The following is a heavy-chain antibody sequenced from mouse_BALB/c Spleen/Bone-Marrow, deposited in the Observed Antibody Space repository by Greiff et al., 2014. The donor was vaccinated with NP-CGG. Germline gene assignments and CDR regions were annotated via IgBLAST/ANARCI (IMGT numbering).Heavy chain of an antibody. J-gene: IGHJ4*01. V-gene: IGHV1-62-2*01. CDR1: GYTFTEYI. Sequence: VQLVESGAELVKPGASVKLSCKASGYTFTEYIIHWIKQRSGQGLEWIGWFFPGSGSIKYNENFKDKATLTADISSSTVYMELSRLTSEDSAVYFCARHEDLDIRRRLGAMDYWGQGTSVTVSS. CDR3: ARHEDLDIRRRLGAMDY. CDR2: FFPGSGSI. D-gene: IGHD2-12*01.